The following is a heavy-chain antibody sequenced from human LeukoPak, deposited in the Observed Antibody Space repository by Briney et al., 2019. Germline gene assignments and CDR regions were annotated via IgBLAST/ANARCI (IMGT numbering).Heavy chain of an antibody. Sequence: PSETLSLTCTVSGGSVDTIDYYWSWIRQPPGKGLEWIGYVYHTGSSIYSPSLKSRLTISVDTSKNQFSLNLSSMTAADTAVYYCAGDQGGSAHRHAFDIWGQGTLVTVSS. V-gene: IGHV4-61*08. D-gene: IGHD1-26*01. CDR3: AGDQGGSAHRHAFDI. CDR2: VYHTGSS. J-gene: IGHJ3*02. CDR1: GGSVDTIDYY.